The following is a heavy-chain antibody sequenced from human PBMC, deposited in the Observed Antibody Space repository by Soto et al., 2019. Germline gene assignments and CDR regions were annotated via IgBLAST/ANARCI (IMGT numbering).Heavy chain of an antibody. CDR2: IWYDGSNK. Sequence: PGGSLRLSCAASGFTFSSYGMHWVRQAPGKGLEWVAVIWYDGSNKYYADSVKGRFTISRDDSKNTLYLQMNSLKAEDTALYYCTTISITIFGVVIENWGQGTLLTVS. J-gene: IGHJ4*02. D-gene: IGHD3-3*01. CDR3: TTISITIFGVVIEN. V-gene: IGHV3-33*01. CDR1: GFTFSSYG.